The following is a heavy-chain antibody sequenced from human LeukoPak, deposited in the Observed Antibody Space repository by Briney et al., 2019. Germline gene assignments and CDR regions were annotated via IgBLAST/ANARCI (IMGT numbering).Heavy chain of an antibody. D-gene: IGHD4-17*01. V-gene: IGHV3-21*01. Sequence: GGSLRLSCAASGFTFSSYSMNWVRQAPGKGLEWVSSSSSSSSYIYYADSVKGRFTISRDNAKNSLYLQMNSLRAEDTAVYYCARERVTTVTTDAFDIWGQGTMVTVSS. CDR1: GFTFSSYS. CDR2: SSSSSSYI. CDR3: ARERVTTVTTDAFDI. J-gene: IGHJ3*02.